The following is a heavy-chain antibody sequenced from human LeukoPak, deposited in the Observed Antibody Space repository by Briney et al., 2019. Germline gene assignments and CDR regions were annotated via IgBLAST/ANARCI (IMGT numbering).Heavy chain of an antibody. D-gene: IGHD1-26*01. V-gene: IGHV3-23*05. J-gene: IGHJ4*02. CDR1: RFTFSRYA. Sequence: GGSPRLSCAASRFTFSRYAMSWVRQAPGKGLEWVSAVNNKGNNKHYADSVRGRFTISRDNSKNTLYLQMDSLRAEDTAVYYCAKDVRGGPIVGAGSVDYWGQGTLVTVSS. CDR2: VNNKGNNK. CDR3: AKDVRGGPIVGAGSVDY.